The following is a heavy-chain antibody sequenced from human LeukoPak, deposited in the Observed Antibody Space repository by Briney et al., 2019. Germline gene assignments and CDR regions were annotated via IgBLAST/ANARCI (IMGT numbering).Heavy chain of an antibody. CDR3: ARDSADILTGFFEQ. J-gene: IGHJ4*02. CDR2: IYSSGSS. V-gene: IGHV4-4*07. D-gene: IGHD3-9*01. Sequence: PSETPSLTCTVSGGSISNYWWSWIRQPAGKGLEWIGRIYSSGSSNYNFALESRVTISVDKLKNQFSLKLSSVTAADTAVYYCARDSADILTGFFEQWGQGTLVTVSS. CDR1: GGSISNYW.